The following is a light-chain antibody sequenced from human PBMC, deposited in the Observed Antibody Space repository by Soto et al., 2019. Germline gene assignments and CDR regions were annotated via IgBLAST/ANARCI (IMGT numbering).Light chain of an antibody. CDR2: DAS. V-gene: IGKV3-11*01. J-gene: IGKJ4*01. Sequence: EIVLTQSPATLSLSPGERATLSCRASQSVSSYLAWYQQKPGQAPRLLIYDASNRATGIPARFSGSGSGTDVTLTISSLEPEDCAVYYCQQRSNWPALTFGGGNKVEIK. CDR1: QSVSSY. CDR3: QQRSNWPALT.